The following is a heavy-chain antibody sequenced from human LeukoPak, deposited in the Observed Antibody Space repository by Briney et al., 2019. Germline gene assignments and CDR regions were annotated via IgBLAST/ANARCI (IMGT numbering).Heavy chain of an antibody. Sequence: GGSLRLSCAASGFIFSQYSMNWVRQAPGKGLEWVSHIRSSSETFYADSVKGRFTISRDNARNSLYLQMNSLRAEDTAVYYCAKADNSGYYYVYWGQGTLVTVSS. J-gene: IGHJ4*02. CDR2: IRSSSET. D-gene: IGHD3-22*01. CDR3: AKADNSGYYYVY. V-gene: IGHV3-48*01. CDR1: GFIFSQYS.